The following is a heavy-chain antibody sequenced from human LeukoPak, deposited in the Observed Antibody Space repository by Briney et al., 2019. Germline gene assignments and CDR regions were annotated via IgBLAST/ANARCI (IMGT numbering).Heavy chain of an antibody. CDR3: AKDMAAYYYASGNIDY. CDR1: GFTFDDYA. J-gene: IGHJ4*02. Sequence: QSGGSLRLSCAASGFTFDDYAMHWVRQAPGKGLEWVSLISWDGGGTYYADSVKGQFSISRDNSKNSLYLQMNSLRAEDTALYYCAKDMAAYYYASGNIDYWGQGTLVTVSS. V-gene: IGHV3-43D*03. CDR2: ISWDGGGT. D-gene: IGHD3-10*01.